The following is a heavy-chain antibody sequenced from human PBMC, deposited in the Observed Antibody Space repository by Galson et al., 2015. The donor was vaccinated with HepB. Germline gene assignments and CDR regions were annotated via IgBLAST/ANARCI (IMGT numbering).Heavy chain of an antibody. CDR2: ISANSGDT. D-gene: IGHD1-7*01. V-gene: IGHV1-18*04. J-gene: IGHJ1*01. CDR1: GYTFTING. CDR3: ARYRNYRIHS. Sequence: SVKVSCKATGYTFTINGISWVRQAPGKGLEWMGWISANSGDTKYAQKLQGRVTMTRDTSTSTAYLELRSLRSDDTAAYYCARYRNYRIHSGGEATLVTVSS.